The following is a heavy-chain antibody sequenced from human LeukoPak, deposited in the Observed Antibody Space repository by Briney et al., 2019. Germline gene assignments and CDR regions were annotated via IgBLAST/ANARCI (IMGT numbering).Heavy chain of an antibody. CDR1: GFSFSTYS. CDR3: ARERDLDVTFDY. J-gene: IGHJ4*02. CDR2: ISSSTNTI. V-gene: IGHV3-48*01. Sequence: GGSLRLSCAASGFSFSTYSMNWVRQAPGKGLEWVSYISSSTNTIYYADSVKGRFTISRDNAKNSLYLEMDSLRADDTAVYYCARERDLDVTFDYWGQGTLVTVSS. D-gene: IGHD1-1*01.